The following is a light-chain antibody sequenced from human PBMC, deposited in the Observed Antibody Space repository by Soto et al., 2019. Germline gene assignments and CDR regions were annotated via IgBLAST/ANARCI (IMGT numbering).Light chain of an antibody. CDR1: SSNIGSKT. J-gene: IGLJ2*01. Sequence: QSVLTQPPSASGTPGQRVTISCSGSSSNIGSKTVNWYQQLPGTAPKLLIYSNNQRPSGVPDRFSGSKSGTSASLAISGLQSEDEADYYCAACDDSLNGPFVVFGGGTKLTVL. V-gene: IGLV1-44*01. CDR2: SNN. CDR3: AACDDSLNGPFVV.